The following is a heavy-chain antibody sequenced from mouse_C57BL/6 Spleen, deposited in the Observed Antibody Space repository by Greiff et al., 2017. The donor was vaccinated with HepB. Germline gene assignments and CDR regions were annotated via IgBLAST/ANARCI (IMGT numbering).Heavy chain of an antibody. D-gene: IGHD3-2*02. CDR3: ARVSRELRLLGY. J-gene: IGHJ2*01. CDR2: INPSTGGT. Sequence: EVQLQQSGPELVKPGASVKISCKASGYSFTGYYMNWVKQSPEKSLEWIGEINPSTGGTTYNQKFKAKATLTVDKSSSTAYMQLKSLTSEDSAVYYCARVSRELRLLGYWGQGTTLTVSS. CDR1: GYSFTGYY. V-gene: IGHV1-42*01.